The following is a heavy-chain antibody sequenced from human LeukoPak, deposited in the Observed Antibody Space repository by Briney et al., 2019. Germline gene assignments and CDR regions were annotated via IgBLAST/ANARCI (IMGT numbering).Heavy chain of an antibody. CDR3: ARDVTWGLYGFGELAGAYYYYGMDV. CDR2: IYSGGST. J-gene: IGHJ6*02. CDR1: GFTVSSNY. Sequence: GGSLRLSCAASGFTVSSNYMSWVRQAPGKGLEGGSVIYSGGSTYYADSVKGRFTISRDNSKNTLYLQMNSLRAEDTAVYYCARDVTWGLYGFGELAGAYYYYGMDVWGQGTTVTVSS. V-gene: IGHV3-53*01. D-gene: IGHD3-10*01.